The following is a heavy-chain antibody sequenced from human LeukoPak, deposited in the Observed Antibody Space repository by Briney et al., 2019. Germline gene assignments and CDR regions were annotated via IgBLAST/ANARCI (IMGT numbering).Heavy chain of an antibody. CDR2: ISGSGATT. Sequence: PGGSLRLSCAASGFTFSSYAMSWVRQAPGKGLAWVSAISGSGATTYYADSVKGRFTISRDNSKNTLYLQMNSLRAEDTAVYYCAKDTLMVKWGAFDIWGQGTMVTVSS. CDR3: AKDTLMVKWGAFDI. D-gene: IGHD5-18*01. CDR1: GFTFSSYA. V-gene: IGHV3-23*01. J-gene: IGHJ3*02.